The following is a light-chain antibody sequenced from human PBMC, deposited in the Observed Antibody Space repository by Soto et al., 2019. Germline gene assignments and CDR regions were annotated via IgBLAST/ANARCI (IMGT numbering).Light chain of an antibody. CDR2: GNS. Sequence: QAVVTQPPSVSGAPGHRVTISCTGSSSNIGAGYDVHWYQQLPGTAPKLLIYGNSNRPSGVPDRFSGSKSGTSASLAITGLQAEDEADYYCQSYDSSLSGVVFGGGTQLTVL. CDR1: SSNIGAGYD. J-gene: IGLJ2*01. CDR3: QSYDSSLSGVV. V-gene: IGLV1-40*01.